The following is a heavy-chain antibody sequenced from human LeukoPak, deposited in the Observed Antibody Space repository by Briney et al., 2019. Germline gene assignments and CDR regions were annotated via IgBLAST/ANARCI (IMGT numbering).Heavy chain of an antibody. CDR1: GYSISSSNW. J-gene: IGHJ4*02. D-gene: IGHD6-19*01. CDR3: ASVTKYSSGWYYFDY. CDR2: IYYSGST. V-gene: IGHV4-28*01. Sequence: SETLSLTCAVSGYSISSSNWWGWIRQPPGKGLEWIGYIYYSGSTYYNPSLKSRVTMSVDTSKNQFSLKLSSVTAVDTAVYYCASVTKYSSGWYYFDYWGQGTLVTVSS.